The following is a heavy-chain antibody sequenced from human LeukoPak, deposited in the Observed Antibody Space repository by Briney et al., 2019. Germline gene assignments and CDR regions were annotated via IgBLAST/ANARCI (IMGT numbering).Heavy chain of an antibody. D-gene: IGHD1-14*01. CDR3: AKDHPSGYYFYY. CDR1: GFTFSTYA. V-gene: IGHV3-23*01. CDR2: ISGSGGST. J-gene: IGHJ4*02. Sequence: AGGPLRLSCAASGFTFSTYAMSWVRQAPGKGLEWVSAISGSGGSTFNADSVKGRFTISRDNSKNTLFLQMNSLRAEDTAIYYCAKDHPSGYYFYYWAQGTLVTVSS.